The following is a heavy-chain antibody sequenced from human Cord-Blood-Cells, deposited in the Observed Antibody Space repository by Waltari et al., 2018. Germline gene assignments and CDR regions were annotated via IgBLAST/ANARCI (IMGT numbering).Heavy chain of an antibody. CDR1: GDSVSSNSAA. D-gene: IGHD6-6*01. V-gene: IGHV6-1*01. CDR3: ARGGGAYSSSEYYFDY. J-gene: IGHJ4*02. Sequence: QVQLQQSGPGLVKPSQTLSLTCAISGDSVSSNSAAWNWIRQSPSRGLEWLGRTYDRSKWYNDYAVSVKSRITINPDTSKNQFSMQLNSVTPEDTAVYYCARGGGAYSSSEYYFDYWGQGTLVTVSS. CDR2: TYDRSKWYN.